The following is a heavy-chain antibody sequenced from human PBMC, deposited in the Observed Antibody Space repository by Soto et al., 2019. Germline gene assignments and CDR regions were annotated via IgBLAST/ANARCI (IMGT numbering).Heavy chain of an antibody. D-gene: IGHD3-16*01. CDR1: GYTFNTYG. V-gene: IGHV1-18*01. J-gene: IGHJ6*02. CDR3: ARRLGSYYYGVDF. CDR2: ISTYNGNT. Sequence: QVQLVQSGGEVKKPGASVKVSCKASGYTFNTYGISWVRQAPGQGLEWMGWISTYNGNTNYAQKLQDRITMTIDTSTTTAYMELRSLRSDDTAVYYCARRLGSYYYGVDFWGQGTTVTVSS.